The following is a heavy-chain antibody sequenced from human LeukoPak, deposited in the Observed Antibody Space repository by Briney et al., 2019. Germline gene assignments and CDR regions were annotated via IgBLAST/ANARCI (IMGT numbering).Heavy chain of an antibody. V-gene: IGHV4-39*07. D-gene: IGHD2-2*01. CDR2: IYYSGST. CDR3: ARDRGYCSSTSCYGHNWFDP. J-gene: IGHJ5*02. Sequence: PSETLSLTCTVSGGSISSSSYYWGWIRQPPGKGLEWIGSIYYSGSTYYNPSLKSRVTISVDTSKNQFSLKLSSVTAADTAVYYCARDRGYCSSTSCYGHNWFDPWGQGTLVTVSS. CDR1: GGSISSSSYY.